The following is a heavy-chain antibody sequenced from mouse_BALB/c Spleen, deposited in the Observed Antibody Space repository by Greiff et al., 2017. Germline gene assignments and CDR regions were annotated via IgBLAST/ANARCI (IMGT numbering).Heavy chain of an antibody. V-gene: IGHV1-14*01. Sequence: EVQLVESGPELVKPGASVKMSCKASGYTFTSYVMHWVKQKPGQGLEWIGYINPYNDGTKYNEKFKGKATLTSDKSSSTAYMELSSLTSEDSAVYYCARRYGNWYFDVWGAGTTVTVSS. CDR1: GYTFTSYV. CDR2: INPYNDGT. J-gene: IGHJ1*01. CDR3: ARRYGNWYFDV. D-gene: IGHD2-1*01.